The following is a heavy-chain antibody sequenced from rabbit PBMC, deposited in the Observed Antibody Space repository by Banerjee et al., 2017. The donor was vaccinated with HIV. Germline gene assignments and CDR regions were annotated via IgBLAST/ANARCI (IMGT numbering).Heavy chain of an antibody. D-gene: IGHD6-1*01. CDR3: ARGDTYGYFGYPYPTGYYFEL. Sequence: QQQLEESGGGLVKPGGTLTLTCKAAGIDFSSYYYVCWVRQAPGKGLELIACIYTTSGSTWYASWVNGRFTISKTSSTTVTLKMTSLTAADTATYFCARGDTYGYFGYPYPTGYYFELWGPGTLVTVS. CDR1: GIDFSSYYY. V-gene: IGHV1S43*01. J-gene: IGHJ4*01. CDR2: IYTTSGST.